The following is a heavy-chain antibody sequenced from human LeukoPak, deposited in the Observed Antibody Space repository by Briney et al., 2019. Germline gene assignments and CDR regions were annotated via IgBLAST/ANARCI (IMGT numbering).Heavy chain of an antibody. V-gene: IGHV1-18*04. Sequence: GASVKVSCKASGYTFTGYYMHWVRQAPGQGLEWMGWISAYNGNTNYAQKLQGRVTMTTDTSTSTAYMELRSLRSDDTAVYYCAIDISGSALNWFDPWGQGTLVTVSS. CDR3: AIDISGSALNWFDP. D-gene: IGHD5-12*01. CDR1: GYTFTGYY. CDR2: ISAYNGNT. J-gene: IGHJ5*02.